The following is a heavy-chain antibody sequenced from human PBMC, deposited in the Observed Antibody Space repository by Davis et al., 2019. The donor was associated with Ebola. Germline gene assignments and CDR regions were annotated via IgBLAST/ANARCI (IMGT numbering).Heavy chain of an antibody. Sequence: MPSETLSLTCAVHGGSFSGYYWSWIRQPPGKGLEWIGEINHSGSTNYNPSLKSRVTISVDTSKNQFSLKLSSVTAADTAVYYCARVGIVVVPAADFDYYYGMDVWGQGTTVTVSS. V-gene: IGHV4-34*01. D-gene: IGHD2-2*01. CDR3: ARVGIVVVPAADFDYYYGMDV. CDR1: GGSFSGYY. J-gene: IGHJ6*02. CDR2: INHSGST.